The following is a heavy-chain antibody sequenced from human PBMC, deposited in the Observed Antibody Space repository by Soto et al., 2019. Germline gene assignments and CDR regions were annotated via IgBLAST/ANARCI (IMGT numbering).Heavy chain of an antibody. V-gene: IGHV3-72*01. D-gene: IGHD1-26*01. Sequence: EVQLVESGGGLVQPGGSLRLSCAASGFTFSDHYMDWVRQAPGKGLEWVGRTRNKANSYTTECAASVKGRFTISRDDSKNSLYLQMNSLKTEDTAVYYCARDIVGAKAFDIWGQGTMVTVSS. J-gene: IGHJ3*02. CDR3: ARDIVGAKAFDI. CDR2: TRNKANSYTT. CDR1: GFTFSDHY.